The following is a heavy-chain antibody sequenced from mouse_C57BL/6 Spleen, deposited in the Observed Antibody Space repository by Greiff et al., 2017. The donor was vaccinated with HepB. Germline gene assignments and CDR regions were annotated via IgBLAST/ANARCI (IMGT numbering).Heavy chain of an antibody. CDR2: ISSGSSTI. V-gene: IGHV5-17*01. D-gene: IGHD2-1*01. J-gene: IGHJ2*01. CDR3: ARYYGNYFDY. CDR1: GFTFSDYG. Sequence: EVQRVDSGGGLVKPGGSLKLSCAASGFTFSDYGMHWVRQAPEKGLEWVAYISSGSSTIYYADTVKGRFTISRDNAKNTLFLQMTSLRSEDTAMYYCARYYGNYFDYWGQGTTLTVSS.